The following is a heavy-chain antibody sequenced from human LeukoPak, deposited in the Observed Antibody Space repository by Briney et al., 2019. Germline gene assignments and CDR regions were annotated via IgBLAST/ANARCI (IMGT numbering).Heavy chain of an antibody. D-gene: IGHD3-10*01. V-gene: IGHV2-70*11. CDR1: GFSLSTSGMC. CDR3: ARDHYYGSGSYYFDY. Sequence: SGPALVKPTQTLTLTCTFSGFSLSTSGMCVSWIRQPPGKALEWLARIDWDDDKYYSTSLKTRLTISKDTSKNQVVLTMTNMDPVDTATYYCARDHYYGSGSYYFDYWGQGTLVTVSS. CDR2: IDWDDDK. J-gene: IGHJ4*02.